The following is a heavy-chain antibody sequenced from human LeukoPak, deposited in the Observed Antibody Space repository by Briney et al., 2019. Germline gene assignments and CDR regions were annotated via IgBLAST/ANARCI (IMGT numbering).Heavy chain of an antibody. V-gene: IGHV3-30-3*01. CDR2: ISYDGSNK. CDR3: ARPDY. J-gene: IGHJ4*02. Sequence: GVSLRLSCAASGLTFSSYAMHWVRQAPGKGLEWVAVISYDGSNKYYADSVKGRFTISRDNSKNTPYLQMNSLRAEDTAVYYCARPDYWGQGTLVTVSS. CDR1: GLTFSSYA.